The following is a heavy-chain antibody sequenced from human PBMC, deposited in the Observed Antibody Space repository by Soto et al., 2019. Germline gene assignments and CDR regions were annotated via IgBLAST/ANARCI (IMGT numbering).Heavy chain of an antibody. J-gene: IGHJ6*02. V-gene: IGHV3-30*18. D-gene: IGHD5-12*01. CDR1: GFNFNNSG. CDR3: VKDRVPGAYGNYYGMDV. Sequence: GGSLRLSCRVSGFNFNNSGMHWVRQAPGKGLEWMAVISYDGSDKYYADSVKGRVIISRDNSKNTLNLEMNSLRAEDTAIYYCVKDRVPGAYGNYYGMDVWGQGTTVTVAS. CDR2: ISYDGSDK.